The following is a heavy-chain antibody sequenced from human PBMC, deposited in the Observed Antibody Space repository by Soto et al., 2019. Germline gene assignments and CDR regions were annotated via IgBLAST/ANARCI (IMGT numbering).Heavy chain of an antibody. Sequence: EVQLVESGGGLVQPGGSLRLSCAASGFPFSTSAMNWVRQAPGKGLEWVSIISASSDAAYYAESVKGRFASSRDNSKNTLYLQMNSLRAEDTAVYYCAKYSGSYPVYNGLSLWGQGTTVTVS. J-gene: IGHJ6*02. CDR3: AKYSGSYPVYNGLSL. CDR2: ISASSDAA. V-gene: IGHV3-23*04. D-gene: IGHD1-26*01. CDR1: GFPFSTSA.